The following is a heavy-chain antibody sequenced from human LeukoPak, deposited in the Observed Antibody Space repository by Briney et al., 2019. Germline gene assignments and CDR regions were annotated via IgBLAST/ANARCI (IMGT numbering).Heavy chain of an antibody. CDR2: INPNSGGT. Sequence: ASAKFSSKASGYAFTGYYMHWVRQAPGQGGEGRGWINPNSGGTNYTQKFQGRVTITRDTSISTAYMELSRLRSDDTAVYYCARGEAHTYLEIGYCSSTSCHRLNPADYWGQGTLVTVSS. J-gene: IGHJ4*02. CDR1: GYAFTGYY. D-gene: IGHD2-2*02. V-gene: IGHV1-2*02. CDR3: ARGEAHTYLEIGYCSSTSCHRLNPADY.